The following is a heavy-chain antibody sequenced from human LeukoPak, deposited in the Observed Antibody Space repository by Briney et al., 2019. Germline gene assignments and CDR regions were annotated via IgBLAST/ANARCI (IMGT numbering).Heavy chain of an antibody. J-gene: IGHJ5*02. CDR3: AKGPGARGHFNWFDP. CDR2: IWHDGSVT. V-gene: IGHV3-33*03. CDR1: GFSFSTYG. D-gene: IGHD5-12*01. Sequence: PGRSLRLSCAASGFSFSTYGMHWVRQAPSKGLEWMALIWHDGSVTYYADSVKGRFTISRDNAKNSLYLQMNGLRGEDTAVYYCAKGPGARGHFNWFDPWGQGTLVTVSS.